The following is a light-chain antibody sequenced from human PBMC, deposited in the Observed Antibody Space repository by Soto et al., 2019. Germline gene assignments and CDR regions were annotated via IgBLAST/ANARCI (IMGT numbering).Light chain of an antibody. J-gene: IGLJ1*01. CDR1: SSDVGGYNY. Sequence: QSALTQPPSASGSPGQSVTISFTGTSSDVGGYNYVSWYQQHPGKAPKLMIYEVTKRPSGVPDRFSGYKSGNTASLTVSGLQAEDEADYYCSSYAGSAYVFGTGTKVTVL. V-gene: IGLV2-8*01. CDR2: EVT. CDR3: SSYAGSAYV.